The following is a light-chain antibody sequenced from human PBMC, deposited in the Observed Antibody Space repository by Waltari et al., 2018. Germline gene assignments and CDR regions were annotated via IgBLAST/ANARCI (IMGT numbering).Light chain of an antibody. CDR1: SSNIGAGYD. CDR3: QSYDSSLSGNWV. Sequence: QSVLTQPPSVSGAPGQRVTISCTGSSSNIGAGYDLHWYQQLPGTAPKLLIYGNSNRPSGVPDRFSGSKSGTSASLAITGLQAEDEADYYCQSYDSSLSGNWVFGGGTKLTVL. J-gene: IGLJ3*02. CDR2: GNS. V-gene: IGLV1-40*01.